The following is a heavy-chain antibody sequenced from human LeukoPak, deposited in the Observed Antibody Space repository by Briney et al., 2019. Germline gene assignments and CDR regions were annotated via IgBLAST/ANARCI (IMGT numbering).Heavy chain of an antibody. CDR1: GFTFSSYA. Sequence: GGSLRLSCAASGFTFSSYAMSWVRQAPRKGLEWVSAISGSGGSTYYADSVKGRFTISRDNSKNTLYLQMNSLRAEDTAVYYCAEFQYDFWSGYYPFDYWGQGTLVTVSS. D-gene: IGHD3-3*01. V-gene: IGHV3-23*01. CDR3: AEFQYDFWSGYYPFDY. J-gene: IGHJ4*02. CDR2: ISGSGGST.